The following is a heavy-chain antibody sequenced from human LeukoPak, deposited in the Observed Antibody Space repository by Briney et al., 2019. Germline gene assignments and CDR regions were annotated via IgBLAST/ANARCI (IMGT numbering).Heavy chain of an antibody. CDR2: IKSKTDGGTT. V-gene: IGHV3-15*01. J-gene: IGHJ4*02. CDR3: TTDPPPRYYYGSGSYYSPIDY. Sequence: TSGGALRLSCAASGFTLSNAWMSWGRQAPGKGLEGVGRIKSKTDGGTTDYAAPVKGRLTISRDDSKNTLYLQLNSLKTDDTAVYYCTTDPPPRYYYGSGSYYSPIDYWGQGTLVTVSS. D-gene: IGHD3-10*01. CDR1: GFTLSNAW.